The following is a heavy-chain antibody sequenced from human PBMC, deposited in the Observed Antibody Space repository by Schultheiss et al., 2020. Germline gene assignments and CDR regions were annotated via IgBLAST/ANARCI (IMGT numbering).Heavy chain of an antibody. D-gene: IGHD3-3*01. CDR3: TRGEGVADY. V-gene: IGHV3-49*04. Sequence: GGSLRLSCVASGFTFSSYDMHWVRQAPGKGLEWVGFIRSKAYGGTTEYAASVKGRFTISRDDSKSIAYLQMNSLKTEDTAVYYCTRGEGVADYWGQGTLVTVSA. CDR1: GFTFSSYD. J-gene: IGHJ4*02. CDR2: IRSKAYGGTT.